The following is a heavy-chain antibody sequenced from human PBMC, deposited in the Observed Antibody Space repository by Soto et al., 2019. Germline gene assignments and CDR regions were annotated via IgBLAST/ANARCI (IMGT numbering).Heavy chain of an antibody. CDR2: MNPNSGNT. CDR3: ARGPKEWRYFDWLR. D-gene: IGHD3-9*01. V-gene: IGHV1-8*01. Sequence: QVQLVQSGAEVKKPGASVKVSCKASGYTFTSYDINWVRQATGQGLEWMGWMNPNSGNTGYAQKFQGRVTMTTNTSISTAYMELSSLRSEDTAVYYCARGPKEWRYFDWLRWGQGTLVTVSS. J-gene: IGHJ4*02. CDR1: GYTFTSYD.